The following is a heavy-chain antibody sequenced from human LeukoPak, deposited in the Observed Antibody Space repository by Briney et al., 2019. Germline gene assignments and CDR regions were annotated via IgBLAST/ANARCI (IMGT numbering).Heavy chain of an antibody. J-gene: IGHJ4*02. D-gene: IGHD3-9*01. CDR3: AKWGDYDVLTGYYVSDY. Sequence: AGASLRLSCAASGFTFSNYAMSWVRQAPGKGLERVSPFTGSGSGIYYADSMKSRFTISRDNSKNTLYLQINSLRAEDTAVYYCAKWGDYDVLTGYYVSDYWGQGTLVTVSS. V-gene: IGHV3-23*01. CDR1: GFTFSNYA. CDR2: FTGSGSGI.